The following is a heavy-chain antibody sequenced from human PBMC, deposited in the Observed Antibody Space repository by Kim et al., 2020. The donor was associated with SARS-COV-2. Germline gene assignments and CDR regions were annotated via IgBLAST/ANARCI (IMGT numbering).Heavy chain of an antibody. V-gene: IGHV3-23*05. CDR2: T. Sequence: TYYADSVKGRFTISRDNSKNTLYLQMNSLRVEDTAVYYCAKVFPIRSPLDWGQGTLVTVSS. D-gene: IGHD3-10*02. J-gene: IGHJ4*02. CDR3: AKVFPIRSPLD.